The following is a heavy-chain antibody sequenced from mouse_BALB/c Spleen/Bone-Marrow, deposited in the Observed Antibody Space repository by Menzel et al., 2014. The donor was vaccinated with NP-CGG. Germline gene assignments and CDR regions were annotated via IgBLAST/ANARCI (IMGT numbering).Heavy chain of an antibody. CDR1: GFTFSDYY. J-gene: IGHJ4*01. CDR3: ARPTIYYDYDGYAMDY. Sequence: EVQGVESGGGLVQPGGSLKLSCATSGFTFSDYYMYWVRQTPEKRLEWVAYISNGGGSTYYPDTVKGRFTISRDNANNTLYMQMSRLKSEDTAMYYCARPTIYYDYDGYAMDYWGQGTSVTVSS. CDR2: ISNGGGST. D-gene: IGHD2-4*01. V-gene: IGHV5-12*02.